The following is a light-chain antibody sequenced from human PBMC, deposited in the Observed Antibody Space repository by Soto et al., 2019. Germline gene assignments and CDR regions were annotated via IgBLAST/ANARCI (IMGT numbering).Light chain of an antibody. Sequence: EVVMTQSPATLSVSPGEGATLSCRASQGIGDTLAWYQHKPGQTPRLLIYDTSTRATGIPARFSGSGSETDFTLTISSLQSEDFAVYYCQQYDSWPPSYTFGQGTKLEIK. CDR1: QGIGDT. J-gene: IGKJ2*01. V-gene: IGKV3-15*01. CDR2: DTS. CDR3: QQYDSWPPSYT.